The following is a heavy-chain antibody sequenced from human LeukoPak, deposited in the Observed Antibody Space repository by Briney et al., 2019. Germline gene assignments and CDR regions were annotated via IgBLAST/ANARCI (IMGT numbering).Heavy chain of an antibody. V-gene: IGHV3-21*01. D-gene: IGHD2-15*01. CDR1: GFTFSSYS. CDR2: ISSSSNFV. CDR3: ASLPYCSGGSCHAEGFDP. Sequence: KTGGSLRLSCAASGFTFSSYSMNWVRQVPGKGLEWVSSISSSSNFVFYADSVKGRFTISRDNAKNSLFLQMNSLRAEDTAVYYCASLPYCSGGSCHAEGFDPWGQGTLVTVSS. J-gene: IGHJ5*02.